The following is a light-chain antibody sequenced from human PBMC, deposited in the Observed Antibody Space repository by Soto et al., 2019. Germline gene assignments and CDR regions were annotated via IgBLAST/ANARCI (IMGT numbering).Light chain of an antibody. Sequence: ALTQPASVSGSPGQSITISCTGTSSDVGSYNLVSWYQQHPGKAPKLMIYEGSKRPSGVSNRFSGSKSGNTASLTISGLQAEDEADYYCCSYAGSSTSLVFGGGTKLTVL. CDR1: SSDVGSYNL. CDR2: EGS. J-gene: IGLJ2*01. CDR3: CSYAGSSTSLV. V-gene: IGLV2-23*01.